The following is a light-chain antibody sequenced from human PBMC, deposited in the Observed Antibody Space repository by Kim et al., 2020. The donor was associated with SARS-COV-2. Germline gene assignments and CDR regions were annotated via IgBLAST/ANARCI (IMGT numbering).Light chain of an antibody. Sequence: GQGVTISCSGSSCNVGGNTVDSYQQFPRADPPYLIYSNDRRPSGVPDRFSGSKSGATASLAISGLQSEDEATYYCSTWDDSLNGVIFGGGTKVTVL. CDR3: STWDDSLNGVI. CDR2: SND. J-gene: IGLJ2*01. CDR1: SCNVGGNT. V-gene: IGLV1-44*01.